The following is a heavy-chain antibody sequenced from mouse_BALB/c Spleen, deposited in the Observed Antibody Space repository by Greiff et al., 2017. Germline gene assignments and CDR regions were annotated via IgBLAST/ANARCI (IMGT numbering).Heavy chain of an antibody. CDR1: GFTFSSFG. CDR2: ISSGSSTI. V-gene: IGHV5-17*02. D-gene: IGHD1-1*01. CDR3: ASNYYGPIYYAMDY. J-gene: IGHJ4*01. Sequence: EVKLVESGGGLVQPGGSRKLSCAASGFTFSSFGMHWVRQAPEKGLEWVAYISSGSSTIYYADTVKGRFTIARDNPKNTLFLQMTSLRSEDTAMYYCASNYYGPIYYAMDYWGQGTSVTVAS.